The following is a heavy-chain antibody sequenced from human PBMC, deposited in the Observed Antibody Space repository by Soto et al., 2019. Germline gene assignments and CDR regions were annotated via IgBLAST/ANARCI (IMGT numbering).Heavy chain of an antibody. CDR2: IYYSGST. J-gene: IGHJ6*02. CDR3: ARAWSSSWYVLDYYYGMDV. D-gene: IGHD6-13*01. Sequence: SETLSLTCTVSGGSISSYCWSWIRQPPGKGLEWIGYIYYSGSTNYNPSLKSRVTISVDTSKNQFSLKLSSVTAADTAVYYCARAWSSSWYVLDYYYGMDVWGQGTTVTVSS. V-gene: IGHV4-59*01. CDR1: GGSISSYC.